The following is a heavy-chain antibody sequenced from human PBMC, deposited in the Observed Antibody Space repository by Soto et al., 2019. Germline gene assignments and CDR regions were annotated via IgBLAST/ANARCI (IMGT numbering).Heavy chain of an antibody. CDR1: GGTFSTYI. J-gene: IGHJ3*01. CDR3: ARDRITTRGDAFDL. V-gene: IGHV1-69*08. Sequence: QVQLVQSGAEVRKPGSSVKVSCKAPGGTFSTYIISWVRQAPGQGLEWMGGIMPIPDITNYAQNFQGRVTGTADRSTSTAYMELTSLKSEDTAVYYCARDRITTRGDAFDLWGQGTMVTVSS. D-gene: IGHD3-3*01. CDR2: IMPIPDIT.